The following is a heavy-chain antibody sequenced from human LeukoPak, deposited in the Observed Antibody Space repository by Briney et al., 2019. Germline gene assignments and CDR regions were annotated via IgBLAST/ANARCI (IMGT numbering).Heavy chain of an antibody. D-gene: IGHD3-22*01. J-gene: IGHJ3*02. CDR1: GGSFSGYY. V-gene: IGHV4-34*01. CDR3: ARHDSSGPYNAFDI. CDR2: INHSGST. Sequence: SETLSLTCAVYGGSFSGYYWSWIRQPPGKGLEWIGEINHSGSTNYNPSLKSRVTISVDTSKNQLSLKLSSVTAADTAVYYCARHDSSGPYNAFDIWGQGTMVTVSS.